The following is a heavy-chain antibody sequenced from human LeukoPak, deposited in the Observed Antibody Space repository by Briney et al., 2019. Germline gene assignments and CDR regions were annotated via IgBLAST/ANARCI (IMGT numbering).Heavy chain of an antibody. D-gene: IGHD3-22*01. Sequence: GGSLRLSCAASGFTFSSSAMSWVRQAPGKGLEWVSTISGSDSSTHYADSVKGRFTISRDNSKNTLYLQMNSLRAEDTAVYYCASSPDYYDSSGLSHYWGQGTLVTVSS. CDR1: GFTFSSSA. V-gene: IGHV3-23*01. CDR3: ASSPDYYDSSGLSHY. CDR2: ISGSDSST. J-gene: IGHJ4*02.